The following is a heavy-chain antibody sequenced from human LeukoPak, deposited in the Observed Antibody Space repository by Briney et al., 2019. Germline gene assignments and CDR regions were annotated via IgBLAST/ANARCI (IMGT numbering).Heavy chain of an antibody. V-gene: IGHV4-59*08. CDR2: IYYSGST. D-gene: IGHD4-17*01. CDR3: ARQWDGDYYFDY. J-gene: IGHJ4*02. Sequence: PSETLSLTCTVSGGSISSYYWSWIRQPPGKGREGIGYIYYSGSTNYNPSLKSRVTISVDTSKNQFSLKLSSVTAADTAVYYCARQWDGDYYFDYWGQGTLVTVSS. CDR1: GGSISSYY.